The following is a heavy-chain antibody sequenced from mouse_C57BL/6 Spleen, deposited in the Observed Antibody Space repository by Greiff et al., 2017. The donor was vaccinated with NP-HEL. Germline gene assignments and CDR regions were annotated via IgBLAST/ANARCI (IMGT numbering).Heavy chain of an antibody. CDR1: GYSITSGYY. V-gene: IGHV3-6*01. CDR2: ISYDGSN. CDR3: ARGGGLWNYFDY. J-gene: IGHJ2*01. D-gene: IGHD1-1*02. Sequence: ESGPGLVKPSQSLSLTCSVTGYSITSGYYWNWIRQFPGNKLEWMGYISYDGSNNYNPSLKNRISITRDTSKNQLFLKLNSVTTEDTATYYCARGGGLWNYFDYWGQGTTLTVSS.